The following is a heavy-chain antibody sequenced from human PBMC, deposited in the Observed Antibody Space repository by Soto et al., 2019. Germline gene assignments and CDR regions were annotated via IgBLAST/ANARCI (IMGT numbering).Heavy chain of an antibody. CDR3: ARGGGSTKVDY. Sequence: QVQLQESGPGLVKPSQTLSLTCTVPGGSITSSGYYWSWIRQHPGEGLEWIGFTSNSGSTSYNPSLKSRVTISVATSSNLFSPNLKSVTAADTAVYYCARGGGSTKVDYWGQGTLVTVSP. CDR2: TSNSGST. J-gene: IGHJ4*02. CDR1: GGSITSSGYY. D-gene: IGHD2-2*01. V-gene: IGHV4-31*03.